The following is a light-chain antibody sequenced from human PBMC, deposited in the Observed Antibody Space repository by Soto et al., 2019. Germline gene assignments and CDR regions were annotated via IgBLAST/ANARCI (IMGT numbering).Light chain of an antibody. CDR2: GTS. J-gene: IGKJ1*01. CDR3: QEDYSSRST. CDR1: QTVGSAY. Sequence: EIVLTQSPGTLSLSPGERATLSCRASQTVGSAYLAWYQHKPGQAPRLLIYGTSSRATGIPDRISASGSGTDFTLTNSRLETEDFALYYCQEDYSSRSTVGQCTEVEAK. V-gene: IGKV3-20*01.